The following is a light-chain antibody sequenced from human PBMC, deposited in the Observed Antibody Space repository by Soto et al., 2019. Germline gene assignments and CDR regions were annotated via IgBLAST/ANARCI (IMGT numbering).Light chain of an antibody. CDR2: DAS. J-gene: IGKJ1*01. V-gene: IGKV3-11*01. CDR1: QSVSTS. Sequence: IVLTQSPVTLAVSPGESAVLSCRASQSVSTSLAWYQHKPGQAPRLFIYDASKRAPGIPARFTGSGSGTDFTLTISSLEPEDIAIYYCQVRDVWPSLGQGTKV. CDR3: QVRDVWPS.